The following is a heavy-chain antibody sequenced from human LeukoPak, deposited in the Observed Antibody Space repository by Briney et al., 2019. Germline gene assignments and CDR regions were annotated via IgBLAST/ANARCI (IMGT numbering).Heavy chain of an antibody. CDR1: GXTFSKYG. Sequence: GGSLRLSCAASGXTFSKYGMHWVRQAPGKGLEWVAVIWYDGSNKFYADSVKRRFTISRDNSQNTLYLQMKSLRAEDTAVYYCARGRYGDVLFDYWGQGTLVTVSS. J-gene: IGHJ4*02. CDR3: ARGRYGDVLFDY. CDR2: IWYDGSNK. V-gene: IGHV3-33*01. D-gene: IGHD4-17*01.